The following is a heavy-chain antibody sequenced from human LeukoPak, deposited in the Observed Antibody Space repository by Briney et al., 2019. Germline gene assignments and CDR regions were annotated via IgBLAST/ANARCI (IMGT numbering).Heavy chain of an antibody. D-gene: IGHD3-22*01. CDR3: ARESRWDYYDSSGYYPY. V-gene: IGHV3-7*01. CDR2: IKQDGSEK. CDR1: GFTFSSYW. Sequence: PGGSLRLSCAASGFTFSSYWMSWVRQAPGKGLEWVANIKQDGSEKYYVDSVKGRFTISRDNAKNSLYLQMNSLRAEDTAVYYCARESRWDYYDSSGYYPYWGQGTLVTVSS. J-gene: IGHJ4*02.